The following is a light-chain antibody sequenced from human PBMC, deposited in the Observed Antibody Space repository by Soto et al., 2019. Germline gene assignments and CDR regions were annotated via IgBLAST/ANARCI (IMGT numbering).Light chain of an antibody. J-gene: IGKJ1*01. CDR2: ATS. Sequence: IRMTHSPSSLSASTIDRVTITFRASQGISSFLAWYQQKPGKAPKVLIYATSTLQSGVPSRFGGSGFGTEFTLTISSLQPDDFATYYCQNYNSYPWTFGQGTKVDIK. CDR3: QNYNSYPWT. V-gene: IGKV1-8*01. CDR1: QGISSF.